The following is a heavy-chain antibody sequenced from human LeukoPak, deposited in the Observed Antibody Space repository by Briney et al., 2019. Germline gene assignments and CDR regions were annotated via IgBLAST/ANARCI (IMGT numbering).Heavy chain of an antibody. CDR3: ATARRTVTTYFFDY. CDR1: GGSISSYY. D-gene: IGHD4-17*01. Sequence: PSETLPLTCTVSGGSISSYYWSWIRQPPGKGLEWIGYIYYSGSTNYNPSLKSRVTISVDTSKNQFSLKLSSVTAADTAVYYCATARRTVTTYFFDYWGQGTLVTVSS. CDR2: IYYSGST. J-gene: IGHJ4*02. V-gene: IGHV4-59*01.